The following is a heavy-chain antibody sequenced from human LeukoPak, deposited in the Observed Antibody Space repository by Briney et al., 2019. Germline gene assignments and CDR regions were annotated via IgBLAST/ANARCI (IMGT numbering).Heavy chain of an antibody. J-gene: IGHJ4*02. D-gene: IGHD3-22*01. CDR1: GFTFSTYA. Sequence: QSGGSLRLSCAASGFTFSTYAMNWVRQAPGKGLEWVSAISGSGGSTYYADSVKGRFTISRDNSKNTLYLQMNSLRAEDTAVYYCAKDLPNYYYDSSGYQGLFDYWGQGTLVTVSS. CDR2: ISGSGGST. V-gene: IGHV3-23*01. CDR3: AKDLPNYYYDSSGYQGLFDY.